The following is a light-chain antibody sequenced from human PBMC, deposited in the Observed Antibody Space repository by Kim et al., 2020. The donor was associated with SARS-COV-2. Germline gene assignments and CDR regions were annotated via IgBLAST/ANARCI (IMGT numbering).Light chain of an antibody. CDR2: GAS. CDR1: QTVSRN. J-gene: IGKJ1*01. Sequence: EIVMTQSPATLSVSPGERATLSCRASQTVSRNLAWYQQKPGQTPRLLIYGASTRATGIPARFSGSGSETEFTLTISSLLSEDSAVFYCQLYNNRPPWTFRQGAKV. V-gene: IGKV3-15*01. CDR3: QLYNNRPPWT.